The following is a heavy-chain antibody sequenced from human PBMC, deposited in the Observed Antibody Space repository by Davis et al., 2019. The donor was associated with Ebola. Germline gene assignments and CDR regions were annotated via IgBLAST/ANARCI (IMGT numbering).Heavy chain of an antibody. CDR1: GFTFSSYA. V-gene: IGHV3-43*02. CDR3: AKGPYEYDSSGYLEANYFQR. Sequence: GESLKISCAASGFTFSSYAMHWVRQAPGKGLEWVSVTSAGDYNRYYADSVKGRFTISQDSRKNSLFLHMNSLTIEDTGMYYCAKGPYEYDSSGYLEANYFQRWGQGTLVTVSS. D-gene: IGHD3-22*01. CDR2: TSAGDYNR. J-gene: IGHJ1*01.